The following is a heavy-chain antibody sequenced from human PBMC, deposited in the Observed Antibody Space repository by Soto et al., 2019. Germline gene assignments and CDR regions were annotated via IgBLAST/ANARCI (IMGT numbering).Heavy chain of an antibody. J-gene: IGHJ6*03. CDR2: IYWDDDK. V-gene: IGHV2-5*08. Sequence: ESGPTLVNPTQTLTLTCTFSGFSLSTSGMCVSWIRQPPGKALEWLARIYWDDDKRYSPSLKSRLTITKDTSKNQVVLTMTNMDPVDTATYYCAHIAAMGYYWYYYMDVWGKGTTVTV. CDR3: AHIAAMGYYWYYYMDV. D-gene: IGHD2-2*01. CDR1: GFSLSTSGMC.